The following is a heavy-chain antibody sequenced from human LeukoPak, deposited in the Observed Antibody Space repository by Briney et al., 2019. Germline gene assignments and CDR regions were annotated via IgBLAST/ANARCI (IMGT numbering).Heavy chain of an antibody. J-gene: IGHJ4*02. D-gene: IGHD3-22*01. Sequence: PGGSLRLSCAASGFTFSSYSMNWVRQAPGKGLEWVSSISSSSSYIYYADSVKGRFTISRDNAKNSLYLQMNSLRAEDTAVYYCARRAVYYDSSGYYHYFDYRGQGTLVTVSS. CDR3: ARRAVYYDSSGYYHYFDY. V-gene: IGHV3-21*01. CDR1: GFTFSSYS. CDR2: ISSSSSYI.